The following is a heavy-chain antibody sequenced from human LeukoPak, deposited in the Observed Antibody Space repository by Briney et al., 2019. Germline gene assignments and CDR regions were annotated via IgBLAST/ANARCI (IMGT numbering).Heavy chain of an antibody. J-gene: IGHJ4*02. V-gene: IGHV1-2*06. Sequence: GASVKVSCKASGYTFTGYYMHWVRQAPGQGLEWMGRINPNSGGTNYAQKFQGRVTMTRDTSISTAYMELSRLRSDDTAVYYCAGDLGYSSGWYVLGYWGQGTLVTVSS. D-gene: IGHD6-19*01. CDR2: INPNSGGT. CDR1: GYTFTGYY. CDR3: AGDLGYSSGWYVLGY.